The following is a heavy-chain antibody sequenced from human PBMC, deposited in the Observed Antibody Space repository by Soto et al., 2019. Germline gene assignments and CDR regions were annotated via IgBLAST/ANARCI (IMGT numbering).Heavy chain of an antibody. CDR3: ARGDQEISAAGTYDYCYMDV. CDR1: SGSISTSNW. V-gene: IGHV4-4*02. CDR2: IYHSGST. J-gene: IGHJ6*03. Sequence: QVQLQESGPGLVKPSGTLSLTCAVSSGSISTSNWWSWVRQPPGKGLEWIGQIYHSGSTNYHPSLKSRVTISVDKSKNQFSLKLNSVTAADTAVYFCARGDQEISAAGTYDYCYMDVWGKGTTVTDSS. D-gene: IGHD6-13*01.